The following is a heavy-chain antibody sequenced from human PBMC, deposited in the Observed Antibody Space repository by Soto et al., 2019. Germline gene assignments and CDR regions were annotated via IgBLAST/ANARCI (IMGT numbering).Heavy chain of an antibody. CDR1: GGSISSSNW. CDR3: ARAAMGGSSWPFDY. Sequence: SATLSLTCAVFGGSISSSNWWSWVRQPPGKGLEWIGEIYHSGSTNYNPSLKSRVTISVDKSKNQFSLKLSSVTAADTAVYYCARAAMGGSSWPFDYWGQGTLVTVSS. J-gene: IGHJ4*02. CDR2: IYHSGST. V-gene: IGHV4-4*02. D-gene: IGHD6-13*01.